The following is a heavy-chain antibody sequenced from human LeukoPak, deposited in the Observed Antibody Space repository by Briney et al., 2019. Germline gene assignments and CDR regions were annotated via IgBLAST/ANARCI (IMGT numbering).Heavy chain of an antibody. CDR3: ARKPIVNSAWYYFDY. D-gene: IGHD3-22*01. Sequence: SETLSLTCTVSGGSVNSGTYYWSWIRQPPGKGLEWIGNIYYSGSAYYNPSLKSRVTMSVDTSKNQFSLKLSSVTAADTAVYYCARKPIVNSAWYYFDYWGQGTLVAVSS. CDR1: GGSVNSGTYY. CDR2: IYYSGSA. J-gene: IGHJ4*02. V-gene: IGHV4-39*07.